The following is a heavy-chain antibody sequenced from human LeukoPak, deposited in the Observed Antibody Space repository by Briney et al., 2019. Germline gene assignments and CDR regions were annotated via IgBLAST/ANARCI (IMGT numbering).Heavy chain of an antibody. CDR3: ARSYSNHLFGMDV. D-gene: IGHD4-11*01. CDR2: ISSSGDSA. Sequence: GGSLRLSCAASGFTFSSYAMSWVRQAPGKGLEWVSLISSSGDSAYFADSVKGRVAISRDNSKNTVFLQMNSVRAADTALYYCARSYSNHLFGMDVWGQGTTVTVSS. J-gene: IGHJ6*02. CDR1: GFTFSSYA. V-gene: IGHV3-23*01.